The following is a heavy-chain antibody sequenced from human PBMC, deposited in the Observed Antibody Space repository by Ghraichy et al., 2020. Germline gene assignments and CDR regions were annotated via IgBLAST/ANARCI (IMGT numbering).Heavy chain of an antibody. CDR1: GFIFSDYS. CDR2: ITSSSRTK. CDR3: ARGSKVVRFFYYDGMDV. D-gene: IGHD4-23*01. Sequence: GGSLRLSCVGSGFIFSDYSMNWVRQSPGKGLEWVSYITSSSRTKSYADSVKGRFTISRDNAHNSLDLQMNSLRDEDTAVYYCARGSKVVRFFYYDGMDVWGKGTTVTLSS. J-gene: IGHJ6*04. V-gene: IGHV3-48*02.